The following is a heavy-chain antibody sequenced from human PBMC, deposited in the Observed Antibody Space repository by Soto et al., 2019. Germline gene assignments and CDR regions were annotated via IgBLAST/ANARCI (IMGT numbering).Heavy chain of an antibody. Sequence: GGSLRLSCAASGFTFSSYAMSWVRQAPGKGLEWVSAISGSGGSTYYADSVKGRFTISRDNSKNTLYLQMNSLRAEDTAVYYCAKDRLQMATIHWFDPWGQGTLVPSPQ. CDR2: ISGSGGST. D-gene: IGHD5-12*01. CDR3: AKDRLQMATIHWFDP. CDR1: GFTFSSYA. V-gene: IGHV3-23*01. J-gene: IGHJ5*02.